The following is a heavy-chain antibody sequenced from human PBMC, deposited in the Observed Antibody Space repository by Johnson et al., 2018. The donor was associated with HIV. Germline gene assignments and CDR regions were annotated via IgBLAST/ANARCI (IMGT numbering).Heavy chain of an antibody. J-gene: IGHJ3*02. CDR3: ARGLAADAFDI. CDR1: GFTFSSYA. D-gene: IGHD6-13*01. CDR2: ISYDGSNK. V-gene: IGHV3-30-3*01. Sequence: QVQLVESGGGLVQPGRSLRLSCAASGFTFSSYAMHWVRQAPGKGLEWVAVISYDGSNKYYADSVKGRFTISRDNSKNTLYLQMHSLRAEDTAVDYCARGLAADAFDIWGQGTMVTVSS.